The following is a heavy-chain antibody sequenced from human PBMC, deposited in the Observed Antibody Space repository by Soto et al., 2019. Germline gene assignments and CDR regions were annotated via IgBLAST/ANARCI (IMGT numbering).Heavy chain of an antibody. CDR1: GGSISSGDYY. Sequence: QVQLQESGPGLVKPSQTLSLTCTVSGGSISSGDYYWSWIRQPPGKGLEWIGYIYYSGSTYYNPSLKSRVTISVDTSQNQFSLKLSSVTAADTAVYYCAGEGDSSGQGFDYWGQGTLVTVSS. J-gene: IGHJ4*02. CDR3: AGEGDSSGQGFDY. D-gene: IGHD3-22*01. V-gene: IGHV4-30-4*01. CDR2: IYYSGST.